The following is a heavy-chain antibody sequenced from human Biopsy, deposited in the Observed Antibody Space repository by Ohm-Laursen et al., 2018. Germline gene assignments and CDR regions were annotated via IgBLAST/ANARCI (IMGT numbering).Heavy chain of an antibody. J-gene: IGHJ4*02. CDR2: IYPNNGAT. V-gene: IGHV1-2*02. D-gene: IGHD3/OR15-3a*01. CDR1: ADSFVGYD. Sequence: GASVKVSCKAPADSFVGYDIHWVRQAPGQGLEWMGSIYPNNGATKNAQKFQGRVTMTGDTSINTAFMELKSLRSDDTAVYYCARDLVDWTVPSWGQGTLVIVSS. CDR3: ARDLVDWTVPS.